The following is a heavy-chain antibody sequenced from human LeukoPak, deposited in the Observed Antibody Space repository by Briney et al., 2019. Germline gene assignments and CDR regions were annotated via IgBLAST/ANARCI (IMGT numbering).Heavy chain of an antibody. CDR3: AKGGGELGSGSLDY. J-gene: IGHJ4*02. CDR1: KFIFSDYG. D-gene: IGHD3-10*01. CDR2: IWYDGSDE. V-gene: IGHV3-30*02. Sequence: GGSLRLSCAASKFIFSDYGMHWVRQAPGKGLEWVAFIWYDGSDEYYADSVKGRFTISRDNSKNTLYLQMNSLTIEDTAVYYCAKGGGELGSGSLDYWGQGTLVTVSS.